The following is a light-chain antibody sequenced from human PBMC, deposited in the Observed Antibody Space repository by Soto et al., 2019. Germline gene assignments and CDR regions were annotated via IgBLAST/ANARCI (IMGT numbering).Light chain of an antibody. V-gene: IGLV2-14*03. J-gene: IGLJ2*01. CDR1: SSDVGSYKY. Sequence: QAVVTQPASVSGSPGQSITISCTGTSSDVGSYKYVSWYQQHPGKAPKLMIYDVNNRPSGVSNRFSGSKSGNTASLTISGLQAEDEADYYCSSYAGTTISFGGGTKLTVL. CDR2: DVN. CDR3: SSYAGTTIS.